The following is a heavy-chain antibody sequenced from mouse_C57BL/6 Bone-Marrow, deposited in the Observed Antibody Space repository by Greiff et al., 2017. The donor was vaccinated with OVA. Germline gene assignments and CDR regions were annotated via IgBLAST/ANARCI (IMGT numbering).Heavy chain of an antibody. Sequence: QVQLQQPGPELVKPGASVKLSCKASGYTFTSYWMHWVKQRPGQGLEWIGNINPSNGGTNYNEKFKSKATLTVDKSSSTAYMQPSSLTSEDSAVYYCARNYYYGSSSYWYFDVWGTGTTVTVSS. D-gene: IGHD1-1*01. CDR2: INPSNGGT. V-gene: IGHV1-53*01. CDR1: GYTFTSYW. CDR3: ARNYYYGSSSYWYFDV. J-gene: IGHJ1*03.